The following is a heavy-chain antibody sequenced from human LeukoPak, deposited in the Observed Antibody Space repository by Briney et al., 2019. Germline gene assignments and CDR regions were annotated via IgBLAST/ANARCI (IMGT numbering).Heavy chain of an antibody. V-gene: IGHV3-33*08. D-gene: IGHD3-10*01. CDR1: GLTFSTYA. Sequence: GGSLRLSCAASGLTFSTYALNWVRQAPGKGLEWVAVIWYDGSNKYYADSVKGRFTISRDNSKNTLYLQMNSLRAEDTAVYYCAGNYGPYYFDYWGQGTLVTVSS. CDR2: IWYDGSNK. J-gene: IGHJ4*02. CDR3: AGNYGPYYFDY.